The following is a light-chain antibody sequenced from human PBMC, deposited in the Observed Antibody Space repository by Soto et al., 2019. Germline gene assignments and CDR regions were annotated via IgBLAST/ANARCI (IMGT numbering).Light chain of an antibody. V-gene: IGLV1-40*01. J-gene: IGLJ1*01. CDR2: GNN. CDR1: SSNIGAGYD. Sequence: QSVLTQPPSVSGAPGQRVTIYCTGGSSNIGAGYDVHWYQQLPGTAPQLLIYGNNNRPSGVPDRFSGSKSDTSASLAITGVQAEDEAGYYCQSFDTSLGGYIFGTGTKLTVL. CDR3: QSFDTSLGGYI.